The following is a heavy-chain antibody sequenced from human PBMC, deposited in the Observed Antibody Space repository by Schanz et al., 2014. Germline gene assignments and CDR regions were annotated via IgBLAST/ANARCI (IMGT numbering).Heavy chain of an antibody. CDR3: AKDGRLPYYGTGSDCEY. D-gene: IGHD3-22*01. CDR1: GFTFSIYG. CDR2: MIGSGSSV. V-gene: IGHV3-23*01. J-gene: IGHJ4*02. Sequence: EVQLLESGGGLVQPGGSLRLSCAASGFTFSIYGMSWVRQAPGKGLEWVSRMIGSGSSVFYADSVKGRFTISRDNLKNTVYLQMTSLRAGDTAVYYCAKDGRLPYYGTGSDCEYWGQGTLVAVSS.